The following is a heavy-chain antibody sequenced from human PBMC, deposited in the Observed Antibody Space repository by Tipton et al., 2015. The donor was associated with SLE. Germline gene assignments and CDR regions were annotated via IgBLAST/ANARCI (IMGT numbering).Heavy chain of an antibody. CDR1: GGSINRSY. CDR3: ARFRDEYYYYAMDV. V-gene: IGHV4-59*08. CDR2: VYYSGST. Sequence: TLSLTCTVSGGSINRSYWSWIRQPPGKGLEWIGYVYYSGSTNYNPSLKSRVTISMDPSKNQFSLKLNSVTAADTAVYYCARFRDEYYYYAMDVWGQGTTATVSS. J-gene: IGHJ6*02.